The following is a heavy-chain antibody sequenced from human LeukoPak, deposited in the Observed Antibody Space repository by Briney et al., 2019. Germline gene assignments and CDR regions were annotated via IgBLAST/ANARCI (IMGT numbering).Heavy chain of an antibody. CDR3: AGVLRYFDWLSRDYYYYGMDV. V-gene: IGHV3-30-3*01. J-gene: IGHJ6*02. D-gene: IGHD3-9*01. Sequence: PGGSLRLSCAASGFTFSSYAMHWVRQAPGKGLEWVAVISYDGSNKYYADSVKGRFTISRDNSKNTLYLQMNSLRAEDTAVYYCAGVLRYFDWLSRDYYYYGMDVWGQGTTVTVSS. CDR1: GFTFSSYA. CDR2: ISYDGSNK.